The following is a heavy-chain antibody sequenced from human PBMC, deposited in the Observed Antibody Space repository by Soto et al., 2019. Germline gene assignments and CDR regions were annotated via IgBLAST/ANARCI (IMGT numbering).Heavy chain of an antibody. CDR1: GFSFSDYG. Sequence: QEQLVESGGTVVQPGKSLRLSCVASGFSFSDYGMHWVRQAPGKALEWVAVLSFDGDNSHYSDSVKGRFTISRDNSRMTLFLQMNGLIPDDTARYYCAKLIGTHRWVPAERAVDIWGQGTLVTGSS. CDR2: LSFDGDNS. D-gene: IGHD1-26*01. J-gene: IGHJ3*02. V-gene: IGHV3-30*18. CDR3: AKLIGTHRWVPAERAVDI.